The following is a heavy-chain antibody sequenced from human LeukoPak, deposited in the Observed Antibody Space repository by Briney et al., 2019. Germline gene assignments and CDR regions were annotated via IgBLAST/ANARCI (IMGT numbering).Heavy chain of an antibody. V-gene: IGHV4-4*07. J-gene: IGHJ6*01. CDR1: GGSISSYY. D-gene: IGHD3-10*01. CDR3: ARDRVSGWFGETLTADGMDV. Sequence: SETLSLTCTVSGGSISSYYWSWIRQPAGKGLEWIGRIYTSGSTNYNPSLESRVTMSPDTSKNQFSLELYSVTAADTAVYYCARDRVSGWFGETLTADGMDVWGQGTTVTVSS. CDR2: IYTSGST.